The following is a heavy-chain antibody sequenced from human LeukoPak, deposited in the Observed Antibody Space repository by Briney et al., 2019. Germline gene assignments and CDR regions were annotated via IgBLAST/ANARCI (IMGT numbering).Heavy chain of an antibody. D-gene: IGHD3-9*01. V-gene: IGHV4-34*01. J-gene: IGHJ4*02. CDR2: INHSGST. Sequence: PSETLSLTCAIYGGSFSGYYWSWIRQPPGKGLEWIGEINHSGSTNYNPSLKSRVTISVDTSKNQFSLKLSSVTAADTAVYYCARDLYDILTGSSPYFDYWGQGTLVTVSS. CDR1: GGSFSGYY. CDR3: ARDLYDILTGSSPYFDY.